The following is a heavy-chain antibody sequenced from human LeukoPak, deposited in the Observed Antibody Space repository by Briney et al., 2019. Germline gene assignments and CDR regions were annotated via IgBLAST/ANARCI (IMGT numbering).Heavy chain of an antibody. V-gene: IGHV4-4*07. D-gene: IGHD1-26*01. CDR2: IYASGKS. Sequence: SETLSLTCTVSGASINSYYWIWIRQPAGKGLEWIGRIYASGKSDYNPSLKSRVGMSIDMSKDQFSLRLTSMTAADTGVYYCAISFIVGGTLKQYYYMDVWGKGTTVTVSS. CDR3: AISFIVGGTLKQYYYMDV. J-gene: IGHJ6*03. CDR1: GASINSYY.